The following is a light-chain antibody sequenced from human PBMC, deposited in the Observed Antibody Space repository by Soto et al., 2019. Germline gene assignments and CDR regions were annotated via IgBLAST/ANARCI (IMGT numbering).Light chain of an antibody. CDR1: QSVNSN. V-gene: IGKV3-15*01. CDR2: GAS. J-gene: IGKJ4*01. Sequence: EKAMTQSPAALSVSPGERATLSCRASQSVNSNLAWYQQKPGQAPRLLLYGASTRATGIPARFSGSASGTEFTLTISSLQSEDSAVYYCQQYNDWPLTFGGGTKVDIK. CDR3: QQYNDWPLT.